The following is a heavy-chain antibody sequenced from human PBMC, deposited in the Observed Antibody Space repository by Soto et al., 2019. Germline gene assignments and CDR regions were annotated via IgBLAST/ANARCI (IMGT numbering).Heavy chain of an antibody. CDR3: GINRNDIEVVAACEL. D-gene: IGHD2-15*01. V-gene: IGHV3-23*01. CDR2: ISGSGVTT. Sequence: EMQLLESGGDLVQPGGSLRLSCAASGFTLSNYAMTWVRQAPGKGLEYTSAISGSGVTTYYADSMKGRFTISRDNSKNTPYLQPNSPRPEDAAVYYCGINRNDIEVVAACELWCQAKVVTVPS. CDR1: GFTLSNYA. J-gene: IGHJ3*01.